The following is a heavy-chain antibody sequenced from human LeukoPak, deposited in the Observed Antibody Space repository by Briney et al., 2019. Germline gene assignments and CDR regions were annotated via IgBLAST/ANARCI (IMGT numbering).Heavy chain of an antibody. CDR2: IYTSGST. CDR1: GGSISSYY. J-gene: IGHJ6*03. CDR3: ARDLQLTHYYYYMDV. V-gene: IGHV4-4*07. D-gene: IGHD5-18*01. Sequence: SETLSLTCTVSGGSISSYYWSWIRQPAGKGLEWIGRIYTSGSTNYNPSLKSRVTMSVDTSKNQFSLKLSTVTAADTAVYYCARDLQLTHYYYYMDVWGKGTTVTVSS.